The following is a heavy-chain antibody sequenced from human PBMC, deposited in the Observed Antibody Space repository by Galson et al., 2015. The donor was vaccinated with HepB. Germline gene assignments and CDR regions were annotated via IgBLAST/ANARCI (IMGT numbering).Heavy chain of an antibody. V-gene: IGHV3-30*04. D-gene: IGHD5-18*01. CDR1: GFTFSSYA. Sequence: TLRLSCAASGFTFSSYAMHWVRQAPGKGLEWVAVISYDGSNKYYADSVKGRFTISRDNSKNTLYLQMNSLRAEDTAVYYCARSAVDTATGKIGSFDYWGQGTLVTVSS. CDR2: ISYDGSNK. J-gene: IGHJ4*02. CDR3: ARSAVDTATGKIGSFDY.